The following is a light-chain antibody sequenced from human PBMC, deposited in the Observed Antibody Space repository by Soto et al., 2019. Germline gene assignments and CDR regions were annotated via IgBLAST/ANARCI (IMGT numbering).Light chain of an antibody. CDR1: QGVSIY. V-gene: IGKV1-17*03. J-gene: IGKJ3*01. CDR2: GAS. Sequence: DFQMTQSPSAMSASVGDRVTITCRASQGVSIYLAWFQQKPGKVPKRLMYGASTLQSGVPSRFGGSGSGTEFTLTISSLQPEDFATYYCLQYNDYPFTFGPGTKVDIK. CDR3: LQYNDYPFT.